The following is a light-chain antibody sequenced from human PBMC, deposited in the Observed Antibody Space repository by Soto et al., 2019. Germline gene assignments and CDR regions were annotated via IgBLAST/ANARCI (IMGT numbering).Light chain of an antibody. V-gene: IGKV1-39*01. Sequence: DIQMTQSPSSLSASVGDRVTLTCRAGQSTTNFLHWYQYKPGKAPQLLIYGASNLESGVPSRFSGNGSVTDFTLTISRLQPEDFAQSYCQQRYSSPYTFGRGTLVE. J-gene: IGKJ2*01. CDR1: QSTTNF. CDR2: GAS. CDR3: QQRYSSPYT.